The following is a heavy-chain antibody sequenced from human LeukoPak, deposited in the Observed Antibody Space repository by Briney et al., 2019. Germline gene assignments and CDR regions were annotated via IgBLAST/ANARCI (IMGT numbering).Heavy chain of an antibody. V-gene: IGHV3-7*01. CDR3: ARARSYSFDI. CDR2: IKPDEGEK. CDR1: GFSFSGSW. J-gene: IGHJ3*02. D-gene: IGHD5-12*01. Sequence: PGGSLRLSCAASGFSFSGSWMSWVRQAPGKGLEWVADIKPDEGEKFYMDSVKGRFTVSRDNSKSLVFLLMNSLRAEDTAVYYCARARSYSFDIWGQGTMVTVSS.